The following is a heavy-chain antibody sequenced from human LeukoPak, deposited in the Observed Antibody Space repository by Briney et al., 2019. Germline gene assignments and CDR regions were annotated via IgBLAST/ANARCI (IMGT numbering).Heavy chain of an antibody. D-gene: IGHD5-24*01. J-gene: IGHJ4*02. V-gene: IGHV1-2*02. Sequence: ASVKVSCKASGYTFTDNYINWVRQVPGQGLEWMGWINPNSGGTNYAQKFQGRVTMSRDTSINTAYMELSSLRSDDTAVYYCARSKMSDYWGQGTLVTVSS. CDR3: ARSKMSDY. CDR2: INPNSGGT. CDR1: GYTFTDNY.